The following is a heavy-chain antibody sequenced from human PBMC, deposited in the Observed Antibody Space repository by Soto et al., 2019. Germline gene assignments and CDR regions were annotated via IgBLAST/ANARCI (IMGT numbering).Heavy chain of an antibody. CDR2: ISGSGGST. CDR3: ANDQQRGPFAS. J-gene: IGHJ4*02. CDR1: ALTFSSYA. D-gene: IGHD1-1*01. Sequence: GGSLRLSCAASALTFSSYAMSWVRQAPGKGLEWVSAISGSGGSTYYADSVKCRFTISRDNSKNTLYLQMNSLRAEDTAVYYCANDQQRGPFASWGRGTLVPVS. V-gene: IGHV3-23*01.